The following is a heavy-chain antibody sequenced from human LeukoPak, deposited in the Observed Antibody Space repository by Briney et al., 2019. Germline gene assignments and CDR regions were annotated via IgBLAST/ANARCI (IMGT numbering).Heavy chain of an antibody. V-gene: IGHV3-7*01. J-gene: IGHJ4*02. D-gene: IGHD3-22*01. CDR1: GFTHSNYY. Sequence: GGTLRLSCAASGFTHSNYYVSWVRQAPGKGLEWVANIRQDGREKYYADSVKGRFTISRDNAKNALYLQMNSLRAEDTAVYYCARAPYYESSGPLWGQGTLVTVSS. CDR2: IRQDGREK. CDR3: ARAPYYESSGPL.